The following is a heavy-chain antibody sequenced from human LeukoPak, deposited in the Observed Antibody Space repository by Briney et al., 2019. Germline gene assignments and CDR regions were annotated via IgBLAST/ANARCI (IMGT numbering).Heavy chain of an antibody. CDR1: GFTFSSYG. J-gene: IGHJ4*02. Sequence: GRSLRLSCAASGFTFSSYGMHWVRQAPGKGLEWVAVISYDGSNKYYADSVKGRFTISRDNSKNTLYLQMNSLRAEDTAVYYCAKDAAGSSGGYWGQGTLVTVSS. V-gene: IGHV3-30*18. CDR3: AKDAAGSSGGY. CDR2: ISYDGSNK. D-gene: IGHD6-13*01.